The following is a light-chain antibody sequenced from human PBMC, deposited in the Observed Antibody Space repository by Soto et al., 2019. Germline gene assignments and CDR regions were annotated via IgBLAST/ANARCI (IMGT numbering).Light chain of an antibody. Sequence: IGMMQSPATLSVSPGERATLSCRARQSVSSNLAWYQQKPRQAPRLLICGASTRAPGIPARFSGSGSGTEFTLTFSSLQSEDFAVYYCQQYNNWPPGTFGQGTKVDI. J-gene: IGKJ1*01. CDR1: QSVSSN. CDR2: GAS. CDR3: QQYNNWPPGT. V-gene: IGKV3-15*01.